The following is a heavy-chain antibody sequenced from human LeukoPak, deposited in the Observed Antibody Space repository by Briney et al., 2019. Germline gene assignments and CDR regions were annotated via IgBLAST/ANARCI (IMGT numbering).Heavy chain of an antibody. CDR2: ISSSSSYI. Sequence: GGSLRLSRAASGFTFSSYSMNWVRQAPGKGLEWVSSISSSSSYIYYADSVKGRFTISRDNAKNSLYLQMNSLRAEDTAVYYCARDFGGSFGYWGQGTLVTVSS. CDR1: GFTFSSYS. CDR3: ARDFGGSFGY. V-gene: IGHV3-21*01. D-gene: IGHD1-26*01. J-gene: IGHJ4*02.